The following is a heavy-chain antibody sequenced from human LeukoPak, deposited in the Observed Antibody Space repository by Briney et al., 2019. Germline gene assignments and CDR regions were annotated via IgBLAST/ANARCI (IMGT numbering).Heavy chain of an antibody. CDR3: TREAVWGTSDY. D-gene: IGHD3-16*01. Sequence: PSQTLSLTCAISGDGVSSNSAAWNWTRQSPSRGFEWLGRTYYRSKWYNDYAVSVKSRITINPDTSRNQFSLYLNSVTPEDTAVYYWTREAVWGTSDYWAQGTLVTVSS. V-gene: IGHV6-1*01. CDR1: GDGVSSNSAA. J-gene: IGHJ4*02. CDR2: TYYRSKWYN.